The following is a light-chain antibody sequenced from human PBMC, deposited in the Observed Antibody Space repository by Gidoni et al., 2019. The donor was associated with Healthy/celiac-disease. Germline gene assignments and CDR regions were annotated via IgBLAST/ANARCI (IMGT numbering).Light chain of an antibody. V-gene: IGLV3-25*03. J-gene: IGLJ3*02. CDR3: QSADSSGTRV. CDR2: KDS. CDR1: ALPKQY. Sequence: SYELTQPPSVSVSPGQTARITCSGDALPKQYAYWYQQKPGQAPVLVIYKDSERPSGIPERVSGSSSGKTVTLTISGVQAEDEADYYCQSADSSGTRVFGGGTKLTVL.